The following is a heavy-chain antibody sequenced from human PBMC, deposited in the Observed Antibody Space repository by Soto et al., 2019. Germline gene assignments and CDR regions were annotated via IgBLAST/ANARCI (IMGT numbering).Heavy chain of an antibody. CDR2: ISYDESSK. V-gene: IGHV3-30-3*01. J-gene: IGHJ6*02. Sequence: QVQLVESGGGVVQPGRSLSLSCVASGFPFSDYVMQWVGQAPGTVLEGVTLISYDESSKYFADSVKGRLSISRDNPKKTWYLEINSLRPEDTDVYYCAREGIGARKDHYRDLEVWGLWTTVTVAS. CDR1: GFPFSDYV. D-gene: IGHD6-6*01. CDR3: AREGIGARKDHYRDLEV.